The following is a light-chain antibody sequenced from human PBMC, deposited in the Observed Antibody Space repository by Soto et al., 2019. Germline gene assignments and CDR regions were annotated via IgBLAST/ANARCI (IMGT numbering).Light chain of an antibody. CDR1: SSDVGGNNY. CDR3: SSHVGTSTPHVV. J-gene: IGLJ2*01. Sequence: QSALTQPASVSGSPGQSITIPCTGTSSDVGGNNYVSWYQQYPGKAPKLIIYHVSDRPSGVSNRFSGSKSGSTASSTISGLQAEGETNYYCSSHVGTSTPHVVFGGGTKLT. CDR2: HVS. V-gene: IGLV2-14*03.